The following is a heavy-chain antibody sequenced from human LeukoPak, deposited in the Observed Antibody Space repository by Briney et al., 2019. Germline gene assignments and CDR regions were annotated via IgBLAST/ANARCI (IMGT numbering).Heavy chain of an antibody. V-gene: IGHV3-48*04. J-gene: IGHJ6*03. CDR3: ARSELGYCTSTSCHYYYYMDV. D-gene: IGHD2-2*01. CDR1: GFTLSSYS. Sequence: GGSLRLSRAPSGFTLSSYSMRWVREGPGERLEWVSYISSISGTIYYADSVKGRFTISRDNAKNSLYLQMNSLRAEDTAVYYCARSELGYCTSTSCHYYYYMDVWGKGTTVTVSS. CDR2: ISSISGTI.